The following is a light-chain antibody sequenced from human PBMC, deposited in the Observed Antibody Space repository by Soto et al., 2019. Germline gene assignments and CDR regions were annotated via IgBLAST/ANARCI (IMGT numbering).Light chain of an antibody. J-gene: IGKJ5*01. CDR2: AAS. CDR1: QNINSY. V-gene: IGKV1-39*01. Sequence: DIQMTQSPSSLSASVGDRVTITCRASQNINSYLNWYQQKPGKAPKLLIFAASSLHSGVPSRFSGSDSGTDFTLTISSLQPEDFATYYCQQSYTSPITFGQGTRLEIK. CDR3: QQSYTSPIT.